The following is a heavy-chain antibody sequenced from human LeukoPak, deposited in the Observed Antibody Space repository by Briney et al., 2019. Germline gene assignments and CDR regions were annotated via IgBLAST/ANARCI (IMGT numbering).Heavy chain of an antibody. CDR1: GFTFSSYS. CDR3: ASGYYYDPTSDAFDI. CDR2: ISSSSSYI. D-gene: IGHD3-22*01. Sequence: GGSLRLSCAASGFTFSSYSMNWVRQAPGKGLEWVSSISSSSSYIYYADSVKGRFTISRDNAKNSLYLQMNSLRAEDTAVYYCASGYYYDPTSDAFDIWGQGTMVTVSS. V-gene: IGHV3-21*01. J-gene: IGHJ3*02.